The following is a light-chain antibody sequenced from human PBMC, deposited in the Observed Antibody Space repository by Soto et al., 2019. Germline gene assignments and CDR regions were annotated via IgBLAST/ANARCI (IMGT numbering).Light chain of an antibody. CDR2: DAS. CDR1: QSVSSY. V-gene: IGKV3-11*01. J-gene: IGKJ4*01. Sequence: EIVLTQSPATLSLSPGERATLSCRASQSVSSYLAWYQQKPGQAPRLLIYDASNRATGIPAGFSGSGSGTDFTLTISSLEPEDFAVYYCQQRSNWPPLTFGGGTKVDI. CDR3: QQRSNWPPLT.